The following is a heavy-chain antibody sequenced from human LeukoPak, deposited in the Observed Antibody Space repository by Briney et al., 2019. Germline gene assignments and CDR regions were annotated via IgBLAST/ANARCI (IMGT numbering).Heavy chain of an antibody. V-gene: IGHV3-33*01. D-gene: IGHD2-2*01. CDR3: AREIVVVPCAMGFDP. J-gene: IGHJ5*02. CDR1: GFPFSSYG. CDR2: IWYAGSNK. Sequence: GGSLTLSCGACGFPFSSYGKHWVRQAPGKGLEWVAVIWYAGSNKSHADSVKGRFTISRDNSQHTLYLQMNRLRAEDPAVYYCAREIVVVPCAMGFDPWGQGNLVTVFS.